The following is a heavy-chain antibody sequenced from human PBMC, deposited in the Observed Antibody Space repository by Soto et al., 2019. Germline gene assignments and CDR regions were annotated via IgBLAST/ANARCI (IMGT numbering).Heavy chain of an antibody. V-gene: IGHV1-69*01. CDR2: IIPIFGTA. CDR3: AREAAYSGSYGADAFDI. CDR1: GGTFSSYA. D-gene: IGHD1-26*01. J-gene: IGHJ3*02. Sequence: QVQLVQSGAEVKKPGSSVKVSCKASGGTFSSYAISWVRQAPGQGLEWMGGIIPIFGTANYAQKFQGRVTNAADESTSTAYMELSSLRSEDTAVYYCAREAAYSGSYGADAFDIWGQGTMVTVSS.